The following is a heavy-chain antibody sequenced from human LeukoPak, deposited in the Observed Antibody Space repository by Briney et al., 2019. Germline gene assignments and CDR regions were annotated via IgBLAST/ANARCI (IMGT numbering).Heavy chain of an antibody. J-gene: IGHJ4*02. CDR1: GFTFSNYD. Sequence: GGSLRLSCAASGFTFSNYDMNWVRQAPGRGVEWVSYISSRGSTIHYAESVKGRFTISRDNAKNSLYLQMNSLRAEDTAVYYCATYYDSSGFDFDYWGQGTLVTVSS. CDR3: ATYYDSSGFDFDY. D-gene: IGHD3-22*01. V-gene: IGHV3-48*03. CDR2: ISSRGSTI.